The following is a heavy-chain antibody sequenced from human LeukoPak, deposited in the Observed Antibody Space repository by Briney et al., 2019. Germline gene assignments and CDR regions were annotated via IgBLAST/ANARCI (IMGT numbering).Heavy chain of an antibody. Sequence: SETLSLTCAVYGGSFNDYFWSWIRQPPGKGLEWIGEINRSGTTKYNPSLESRVTISVDTSKRQSSLKLSSVTAADTAVYYCALSTTRVTTRTLDYWGQGTLVTVSS. V-gene: IGHV4-34*01. J-gene: IGHJ4*02. D-gene: IGHD4-17*01. CDR2: INRSGTT. CDR1: GGSFNDYF. CDR3: ALSTTRVTTRTLDY.